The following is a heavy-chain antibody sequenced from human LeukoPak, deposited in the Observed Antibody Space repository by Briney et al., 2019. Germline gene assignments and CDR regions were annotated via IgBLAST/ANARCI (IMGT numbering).Heavy chain of an antibody. CDR2: ISWNSGSI. CDR3: AKASIVDAFDS. V-gene: IGHV3-9*03. CDR1: GFTFDDYA. J-gene: IGHJ3*02. Sequence: PGRSLRLSCAASGFTFDDYAMHWVRQAPGKGLEWVSGISWNSGSIGYADSVKGRFTISRDNAKNSLYLQMNSLRAEDMALYYCAKASIVDAFDSWGQGTMVTVSS. D-gene: IGHD1-26*01.